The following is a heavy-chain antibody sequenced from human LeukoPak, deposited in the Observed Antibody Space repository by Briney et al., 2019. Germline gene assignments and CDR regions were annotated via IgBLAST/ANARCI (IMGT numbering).Heavy chain of an antibody. V-gene: IGHV3-21*01. CDR3: ARGHYDVMAASYKWTPDY. D-gene: IGHD3-9*01. CDR2: ITSGGVYI. Sequence: GGSMRLSSAASVSTSNTSKRSGVRRAPGKVLGWLTFITSGGVYIYYAASVKGRFATSRDTAKNPLSLQLNSLRAEDTAVYHCARGHYDVMAASYKWTPDYWGQGTLVTVSA. CDR1: VSTSNTSK. J-gene: IGHJ4*02.